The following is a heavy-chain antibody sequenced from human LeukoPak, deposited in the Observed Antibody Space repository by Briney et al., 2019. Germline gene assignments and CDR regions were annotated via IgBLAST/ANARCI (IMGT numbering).Heavy chain of an antibody. CDR1: GYTFTGYY. D-gene: IGHD3-10*01. Sequence: ASVKVSCKASGYTFTGYYMHWVRQAPGQGLEWMGWINPNSGGTNYAQKFQGWVTMTRDTSISTAYMELSRLRSDDTAVYYCAKCETYYYGSGSYHFDYWGQGTLVTVSS. CDR2: INPNSGGT. J-gene: IGHJ4*02. V-gene: IGHV1-2*04. CDR3: AKCETYYYGSGSYHFDY.